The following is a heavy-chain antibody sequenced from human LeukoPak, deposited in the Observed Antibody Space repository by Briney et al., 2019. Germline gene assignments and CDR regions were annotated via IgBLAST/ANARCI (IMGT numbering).Heavy chain of an antibody. D-gene: IGHD2-21*02. CDR1: GSTLSNFNIYA. V-gene: IGHV3-23*01. CDR2: ISSGGDSI. Sequence: PGGSLRLSCTASGSTLSNFNIYAMSWVRQAPGKGLDWVSIISSGGDSIYYADSVKGRFTTSRDNSKKTLYLQMNSLTAEDTALYYCANDLVGTGAFDIWGRGTMVTVSS. J-gene: IGHJ3*02. CDR3: ANDLVGTGAFDI.